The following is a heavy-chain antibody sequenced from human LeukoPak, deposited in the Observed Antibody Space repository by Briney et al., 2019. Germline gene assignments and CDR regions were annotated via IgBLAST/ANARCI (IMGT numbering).Heavy chain of an antibody. CDR2: ISWDGGST. V-gene: IGHV3-43D*03. Sequence: GGSLRLSCAASGFTFDDYAMHWVRQAPGKGLEWVSLISWDGGSTYYADSVKGRFTISRDNSKNSLYLQMNSLRAEDTALYYCAKAGSGGGYYYYYMDVWGKGTTVTVSS. D-gene: IGHD6-19*01. CDR3: AKAGSGGGYYYYYMDV. J-gene: IGHJ6*03. CDR1: GFTFDDYA.